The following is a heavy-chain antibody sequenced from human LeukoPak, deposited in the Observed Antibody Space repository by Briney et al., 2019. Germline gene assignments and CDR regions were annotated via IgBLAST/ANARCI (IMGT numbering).Heavy chain of an antibody. CDR1: GFTVSSIY. V-gene: IGHV3-66*01. CDR3: ARGGGDDAFDI. D-gene: IGHD3-16*01. Sequence: PGGSLRLSCAASGFTVSSIYMSWVRQAPGKGLDWVSVIYGGGRTFSADSVKGRFTISRDNSKNTRYLQMNSLRPEDTAVYYCARGGGDDAFDIWGQGTMVTVSS. J-gene: IGHJ3*02. CDR2: IYGGGRT.